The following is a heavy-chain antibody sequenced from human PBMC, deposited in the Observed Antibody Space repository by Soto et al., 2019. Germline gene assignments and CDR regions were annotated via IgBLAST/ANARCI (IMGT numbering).Heavy chain of an antibody. CDR1: GGSVNIGTYY. Sequence: VQLQESGPGLVKPSETLSLTCTVPGGSVNIGTYYWRWIRQPPGKGLEWIGFIHYSGSTNYNPSLKSRVTMSVDTSKNQFSLKLTSVNAADTAVYSCTRGGDAFKNGHWGQGTLVTVSS. V-gene: IGHV4-61*01. CDR2: IHYSGST. J-gene: IGHJ4*02. CDR3: TRGGDAFKNGH. D-gene: IGHD2-21*01.